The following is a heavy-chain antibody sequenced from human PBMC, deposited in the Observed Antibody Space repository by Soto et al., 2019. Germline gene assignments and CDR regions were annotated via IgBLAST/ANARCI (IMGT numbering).Heavy chain of an antibody. CDR2: IYYSGSN. D-gene: IGHD6-19*01. CDR3: ARKCSGWSSYDY. CDR1: GGSISSYY. Sequence: SETLSLTCTVSGGSISSYYWSWIRQPPGKGLEWIGYIYYSGSNNYNPSLKSRVTITVDTSKNQFSLKLSSVTAADTAVYPCARKCSGWSSYDYWGQGTLVTVSS. J-gene: IGHJ4*02. V-gene: IGHV4-59*01.